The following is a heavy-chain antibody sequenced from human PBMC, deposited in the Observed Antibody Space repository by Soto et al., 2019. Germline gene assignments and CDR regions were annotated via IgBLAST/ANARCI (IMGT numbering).Heavy chain of an antibody. CDR1: GYSFTSYW. J-gene: IGHJ6*02. V-gene: IGHV5-10-1*01. D-gene: IGHD6-25*01. Sequence: PGESLKISCKGSGYSFTSYWISWVRQMPGKGLEWMGRIDPSDSYTNYSPSFQGHVTISADKSISTAYLQWSSLKASDTAMYYCARLPTAATNKNPGGYSYGMDVWGQGTPVTVSS. CDR3: ARLPTAATNKNPGGYSYGMDV. CDR2: IDPSDSYT.